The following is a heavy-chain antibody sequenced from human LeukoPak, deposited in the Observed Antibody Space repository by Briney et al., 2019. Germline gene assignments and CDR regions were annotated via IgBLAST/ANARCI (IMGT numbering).Heavy chain of an antibody. CDR1: GGSISSYY. D-gene: IGHD3-16*01. J-gene: IGHJ5*02. CDR2: TYYSGST. CDR3: ARQFGAARNWFDP. Sequence: SETLSLTCTVSGGSISSYYWSWIRQPPGKGLEWIGYTYYSGSTNYNPSLKSRVTISVDTSKNQFSLKLSSVTAADTAVYYCARQFGAARNWFDPWGQGTLVTVSS. V-gene: IGHV4-59*01.